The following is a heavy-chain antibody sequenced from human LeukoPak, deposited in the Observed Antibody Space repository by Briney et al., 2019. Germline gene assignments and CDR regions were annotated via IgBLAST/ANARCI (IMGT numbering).Heavy chain of an antibody. CDR2: IIPIFGTA. V-gene: IGHV1-69*13. D-gene: IGHD6-19*01. CDR1: GGTFSSYA. Sequence: ASVNVSCKASGGTFSSYAISWVRQAPGQGLEWMGGIIPIFGTANYAQKFRGRVTITADESTSTAYMEPSSLRSEDTAVYYCARAEYSSGWGNWGQGTLVTVSS. J-gene: IGHJ4*02. CDR3: ARAEYSSGWGN.